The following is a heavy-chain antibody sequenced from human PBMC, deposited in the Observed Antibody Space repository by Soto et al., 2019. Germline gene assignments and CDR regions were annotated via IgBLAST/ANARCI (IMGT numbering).Heavy chain of an antibody. J-gene: IGHJ3*01. CDR1: GYTFTSYY. CDR2: ISANGGNT. V-gene: IGHV1-18*04. CDR3: ARGHSGYWNAFDL. D-gene: IGHD5-12*01. Sequence: ASVKVSCKASGYTFTSYYMHWVRQAPGQGLEWMGRISANGGNTNYAQKLQGRVTLTTDTSTSTAYMELRSLRSDDTAVYYCARGHSGYWNAFDLWGQGTMVTVSS.